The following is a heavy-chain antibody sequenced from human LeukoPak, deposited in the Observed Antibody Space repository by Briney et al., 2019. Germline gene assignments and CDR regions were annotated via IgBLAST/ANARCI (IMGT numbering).Heavy chain of an antibody. D-gene: IGHD6-6*01. CDR1: GGSISSGGYS. Sequence: SQTLSLTCAVSGGSISSGGYSWSWIRQPPGKGLKWIGYIYHSGSTYYNPSLKSRVTISVDRSKNQFSLKLSSVTAADTAVYYCARAGSSGAFDYWGQGTLVTVSS. J-gene: IGHJ4*02. CDR3: ARAGSSGAFDY. CDR2: IYHSGST. V-gene: IGHV4-30-2*01.